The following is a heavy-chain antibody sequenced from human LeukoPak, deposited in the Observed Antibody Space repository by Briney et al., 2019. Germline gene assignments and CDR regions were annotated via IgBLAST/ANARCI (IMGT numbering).Heavy chain of an antibody. J-gene: IGHJ3*02. V-gene: IGHV3-74*01. CDR1: GFTFSSYW. Sequence: PGGSLRLSCAASGFTFSSYWMHWVRQAPGKGLVWVSRINSDGSSTSYADSVKGRFTISRDNAKNTLYLQMNSLRAEDTAVYYCARAYYDSSDAFDIWGQGTMVTVSS. D-gene: IGHD3-22*01. CDR3: ARAYYDSSDAFDI. CDR2: INSDGSST.